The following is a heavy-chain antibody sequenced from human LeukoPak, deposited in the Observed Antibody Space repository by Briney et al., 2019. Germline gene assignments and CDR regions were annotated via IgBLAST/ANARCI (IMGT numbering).Heavy chain of an antibody. D-gene: IGHD6-13*01. Sequence: PSETLSLTCTVSGGSVSSSSYYWGWIRQPPGKGLEWIGSIYYSGSTYYNPSLKSRVTISVDTSKNQFSLKLSSVTAADTAVYYCATRLAAAAYNWFDPWGQGTLVTVSS. CDR2: IYYSGST. V-gene: IGHV4-39*01. J-gene: IGHJ5*02. CDR1: GGSVSSSSYY. CDR3: ATRLAAAAYNWFDP.